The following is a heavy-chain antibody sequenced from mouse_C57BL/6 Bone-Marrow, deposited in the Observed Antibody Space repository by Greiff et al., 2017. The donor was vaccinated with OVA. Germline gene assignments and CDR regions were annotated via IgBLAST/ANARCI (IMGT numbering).Heavy chain of an antibody. CDR3: ARRGIYDGYLFDY. D-gene: IGHD2-3*01. V-gene: IGHV2-2*01. CDR2: IWSGGST. CDR1: GFSLTSYG. J-gene: IGHJ2*01. Sequence: VMLVESGPGLVQPSQSLSITCTVSGFSLTSYGVHWVRQSPGKGLEWLGVIWSGGSTDYNAAFISRLSISKDNSKSQVFFKMNSLQADDTAIYYCARRGIYDGYLFDYWGRGTTLTVSS.